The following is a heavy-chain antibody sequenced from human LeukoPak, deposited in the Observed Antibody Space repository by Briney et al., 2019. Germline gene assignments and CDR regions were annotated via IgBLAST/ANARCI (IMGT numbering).Heavy chain of an antibody. CDR2: ISWNSGSI. V-gene: IGHV3-9*01. CDR3: ATSSSGYYYSRENY. Sequence: GRSLRLSCAASGFTFDDYAMHWVRQAPGKGLEWVSGISWNSGSIGYADSVKGRFTISRDNAKNSLYLQMNSLRAEDTALYYCATSSSGYYYSRENYWGQGTLVTVFS. J-gene: IGHJ4*02. CDR1: GFTFDDYA. D-gene: IGHD3-22*01.